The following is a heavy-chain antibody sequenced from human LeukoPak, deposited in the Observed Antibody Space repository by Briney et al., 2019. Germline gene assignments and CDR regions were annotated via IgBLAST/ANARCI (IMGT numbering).Heavy chain of an antibody. J-gene: IGHJ4*02. CDR2: IHSGSST. Sequence: GGSLRLSCVASGFTVSSNDMSWVRQAPGKGLEWVSVIHSGSSTYYAESVKGRFTISRNTSKNTLYLQMNSLRADDTAVYYCARDRSSGWYVYDYWGQGTLVTVSS. D-gene: IGHD6-19*01. CDR1: GFTVSSND. V-gene: IGHV3-53*01. CDR3: ARDRSSGWYVYDY.